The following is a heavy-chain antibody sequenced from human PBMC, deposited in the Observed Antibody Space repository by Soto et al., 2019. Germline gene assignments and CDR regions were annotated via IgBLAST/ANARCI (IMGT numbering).Heavy chain of an antibody. V-gene: IGHV4-59*01. CDR1: GDSITTNY. Sequence: QVQLQESGPALVKTSETLSLTCTVSGDSITTNYWSWLRQPPGKGLEWIGYIYYSENTNYSPSLKSRSTISMETSKNQLSLKLTSVTAADTAVYYCARDRTTVNWYFYLWGRGTLVTVSS. CDR3: ARDRTTVNWYFYL. J-gene: IGHJ2*01. CDR2: IYYSENT. D-gene: IGHD3-16*02.